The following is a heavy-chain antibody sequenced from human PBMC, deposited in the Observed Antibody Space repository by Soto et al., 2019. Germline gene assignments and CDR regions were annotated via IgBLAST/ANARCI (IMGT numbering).Heavy chain of an antibody. CDR2: INHSGST. CDR1: GGSFSDYY. J-gene: IGHJ5*02. V-gene: IGHV4-34*01. CDR3: AREGRYYASGRFWWFDP. Sequence: KPSETLSLTCAVYGGSFSDYYWSWIRQPPGKGLEWIGEINHSGSTNYNPSLKSRVTISVDTSKNQFSLKLSSVTAADTAVYYCAREGRYYASGRFWWFDPWGQGTLVTVS. D-gene: IGHD3-10*01.